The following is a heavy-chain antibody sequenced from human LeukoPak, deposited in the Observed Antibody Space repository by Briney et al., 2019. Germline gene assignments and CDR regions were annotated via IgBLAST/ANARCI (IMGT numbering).Heavy chain of an antibody. V-gene: IGHV3-23*01. D-gene: IGHD2-2*01. CDR1: GFTFSSYA. Sequence: GGSLRLSCAASGFTFSSYAMSWVRQAPGKGLEWVSDINGSGGSTYYADSVKGRFTISRDNAKNSLYLQMNSLRAEDTAVYYCAREIKPAATFDYWGQGTLVTVSS. CDR2: INGSGGST. J-gene: IGHJ4*02. CDR3: AREIKPAATFDY.